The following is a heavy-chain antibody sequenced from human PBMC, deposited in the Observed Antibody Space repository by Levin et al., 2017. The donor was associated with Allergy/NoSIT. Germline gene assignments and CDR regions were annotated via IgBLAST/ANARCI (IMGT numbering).Heavy chain of an antibody. CDR3: AKDTGGIYDSSGYFFDY. CDR1: GFTFSSYA. Sequence: GGSLRLSCAASGFTFSSYAMSWVRQAPGKGLEWVSAISGSGGSTYYADSVKGRFTISRDNSKNTLYLQMNSLRAEDTAVYYCAKDTGGIYDSSGYFFDYWGQGTLVTVSS. CDR2: ISGSGGST. J-gene: IGHJ4*02. D-gene: IGHD3-22*01. V-gene: IGHV3-23*01.